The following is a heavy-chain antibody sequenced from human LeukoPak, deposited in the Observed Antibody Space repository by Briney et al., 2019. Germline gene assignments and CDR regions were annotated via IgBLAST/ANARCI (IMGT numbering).Heavy chain of an antibody. Sequence: PSETLSLTCTVSGGSISSYYSSWIRQPAGKGLEWIGRIYTSGSTNYNPSLKSRVTMSVDTSKNQFSLKLSSVTAADTAVYYCARERQQQLGNYFDYWGQGTLVTVSS. CDR1: GGSISSYY. D-gene: IGHD6-13*01. CDR3: ARERQQQLGNYFDY. CDR2: IYTSGST. J-gene: IGHJ4*02. V-gene: IGHV4-4*07.